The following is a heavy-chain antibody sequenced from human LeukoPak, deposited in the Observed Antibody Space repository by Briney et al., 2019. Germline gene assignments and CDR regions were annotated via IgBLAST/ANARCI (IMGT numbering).Heavy chain of an antibody. Sequence: GGSLRLSCAASGFTFSSYWMGWVRQAPGKGLEWVANIKQDGSEKYYVDSVKGRFTISRDNAKNSLYLQMNSLRAEDTAVYYCASIYLTRALPVYWGQGTLVTVSS. CDR3: ASIYLTRALPVY. CDR2: IKQDGSEK. V-gene: IGHV3-7*03. D-gene: IGHD7-27*01. CDR1: GFTFSSYW. J-gene: IGHJ4*02.